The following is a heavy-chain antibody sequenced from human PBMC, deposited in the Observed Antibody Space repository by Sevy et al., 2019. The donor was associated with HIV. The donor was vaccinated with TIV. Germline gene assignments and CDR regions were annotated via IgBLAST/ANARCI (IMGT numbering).Heavy chain of an antibody. CDR2: IYYSGST. D-gene: IGHD2-15*01. J-gene: IGHJ6*02. Sequence: SETLSLTCTVSGGSISSGGYYWSWIRQHPGKGLEWIGYIYYSGSTYYNPSLKSRVTISVDPSKNQFSLKLSSVTAADTAVYYCARDTSTLYCSGGSCLIDYGMDVWGQGTTVTVSS. CDR3: ARDTSTLYCSGGSCLIDYGMDV. CDR1: GGSISSGGYY. V-gene: IGHV4-31*03.